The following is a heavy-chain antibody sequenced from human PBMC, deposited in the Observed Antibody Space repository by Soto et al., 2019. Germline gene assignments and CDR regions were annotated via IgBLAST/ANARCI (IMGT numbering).Heavy chain of an antibody. CDR2: IIPIFGTA. Sequence: SVKVSCKASGGTFSSYAISWVRQAPGQGLEWMGGIIPIFGTANYAQKFQGRVTIAADESTSTAYMELSSLRSEDTAVYYCASCFTTGTAVSLRMDVWGQGTTVTVSS. CDR3: ASCFTTGTAVSLRMDV. CDR1: GGTFSSYA. V-gene: IGHV1-69*13. J-gene: IGHJ6*02. D-gene: IGHD6-19*01.